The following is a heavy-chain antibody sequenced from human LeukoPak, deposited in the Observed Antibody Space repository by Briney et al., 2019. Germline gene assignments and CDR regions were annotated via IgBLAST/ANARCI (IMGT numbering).Heavy chain of an antibody. CDR2: VSYDGSNR. CDR1: GFSLSAYW. CDR3: SRDSYQTTAGLYGMDV. J-gene: IGHJ6*02. D-gene: IGHD6-13*01. Sequence: GGSLRLSCAASGFSLSAYWMTWVRQAPGKGLEWVAVVSYDGSNRYYVDSVKGRFTISRDNSKNTLYLQMNSLRPEDTAVYFCSRDSYQTTAGLYGMDVWGQGTTVTVSS. V-gene: IGHV3-30*03.